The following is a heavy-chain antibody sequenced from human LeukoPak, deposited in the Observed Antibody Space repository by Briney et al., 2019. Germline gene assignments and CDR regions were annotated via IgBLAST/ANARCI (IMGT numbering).Heavy chain of an antibody. Sequence: SETLSLTCTVSGGSISSSSYYWGWIRQPPGKGLEWIGSIYYSGSTNYNPSLKSRVTISVDTSKNQFSLKLSSVTAADTAVYYCARQARGIFDYWGQGTLVTVSS. CDR1: GGSISSSSYY. D-gene: IGHD3-10*01. V-gene: IGHV4-39*01. J-gene: IGHJ4*02. CDR2: IYYSGST. CDR3: ARQARGIFDY.